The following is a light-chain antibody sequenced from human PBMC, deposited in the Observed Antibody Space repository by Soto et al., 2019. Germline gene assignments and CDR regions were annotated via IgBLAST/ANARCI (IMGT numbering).Light chain of an antibody. CDR3: QHYAGSPRT. CDR2: SAS. Sequence: EIVLTQSPGTLSLPPGERATLSCRASQSVSSYLAWYQQKPGQAPRLLIYSASRRATGIPDRFTGSGSGTDFTLTINRVEPEDFAVYFCQHYAGSPRTFGQGTKVDIK. V-gene: IGKV3-20*01. CDR1: QSVSSY. J-gene: IGKJ1*01.